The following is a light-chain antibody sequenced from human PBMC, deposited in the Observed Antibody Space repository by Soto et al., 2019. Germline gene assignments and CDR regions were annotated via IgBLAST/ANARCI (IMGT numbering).Light chain of an antibody. CDR3: QQYGSSPLT. CDR1: QSVSSSY. CDR2: DAS. V-gene: IGKV3-20*01. J-gene: IGKJ4*01. Sequence: EIVLTQSPGTLSLSPGERATLSCRASQSVSSSYLAWYQQRPGRAPRLLIYDASSRATAIPDRFTGSGSGTDFTLTISRLEPEDFAVYNCQQYGSSPLTFGGGTKVEIK.